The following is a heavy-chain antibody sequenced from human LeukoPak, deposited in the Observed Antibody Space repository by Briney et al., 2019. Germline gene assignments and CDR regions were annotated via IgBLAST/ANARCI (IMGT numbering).Heavy chain of an antibody. J-gene: IGHJ4*02. CDR1: GYTFTGYY. Sequence: ASVKVSCKASGYTFTGYYMHWVRQAPGQGLEWMGWINPNSGGTNYAQKFQGRVTMTRDTSISTAYMELSRLRSDDTAAYYCARAGYYDRSLDYWGQGTLVTVSS. D-gene: IGHD3-22*01. CDR2: INPNSGGT. CDR3: ARAGYYDRSLDY. V-gene: IGHV1-2*02.